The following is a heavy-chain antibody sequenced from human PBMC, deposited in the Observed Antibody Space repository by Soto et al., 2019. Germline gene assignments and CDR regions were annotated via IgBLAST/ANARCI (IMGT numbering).Heavy chain of an antibody. Sequence: QVQLQESGPGLVKPSETVSLTCAVSGYSITSSSFWGWIRQPPGKGLEWIGSIYLGGTTYYDPSLKSRVTISVDTSRNEFSLKLSSVTAADTAVYYCARPRPNFGAVDSWGQGALVTVST. V-gene: IGHV4-38-2*01. CDR3: ARPRPNFGAVDS. D-gene: IGHD3-10*01. J-gene: IGHJ4*02. CDR2: IYLGGTT. CDR1: GYSITSSSF.